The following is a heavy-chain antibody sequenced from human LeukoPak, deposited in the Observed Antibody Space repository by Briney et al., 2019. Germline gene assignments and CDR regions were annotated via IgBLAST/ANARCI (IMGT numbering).Heavy chain of an antibody. CDR3: ARRGYHYDTSGYYYYFDY. CDR2: IYPGNSDI. CDR1: GYSFTSYW. D-gene: IGHD3-22*01. Sequence: GESLKISCKGSGYSFTSYWIGWVRQMPGKGLEWMGIIYPGNSDIRYSPSVQGQVTNSADKSITTAFLQWSSLKASDTAMYYCARRGYHYDTSGYYYYFDYWGQGTLVTVSS. V-gene: IGHV5-51*01. J-gene: IGHJ4*02.